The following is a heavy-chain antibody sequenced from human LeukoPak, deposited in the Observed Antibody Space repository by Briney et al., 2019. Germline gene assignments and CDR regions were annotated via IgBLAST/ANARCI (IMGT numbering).Heavy chain of an antibody. CDR2: INHSGST. CDR1: GGSFSGYY. J-gene: IGHJ6*02. V-gene: IGHV4-34*01. CDR3: ARGSRSYCSSTSCYNERFYYYYGMDV. Sequence: KPSETLSLTCAVYGGSFSGYYWSWIRQPPGKGLEWIGEINHSGSTNYNPSLKSRVTISVDTSKNQFSLKLSSVTAADTAVYYCARGSRSYCSSTSCYNERFYYYYGMDVWGQGTTVTVSS. D-gene: IGHD2-2*02.